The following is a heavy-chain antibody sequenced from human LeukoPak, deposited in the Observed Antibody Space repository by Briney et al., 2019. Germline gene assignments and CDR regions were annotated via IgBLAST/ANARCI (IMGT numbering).Heavy chain of an antibody. CDR3: ARGRGTTVTTATNYYYYMDV. J-gene: IGHJ6*03. CDR2: MNPNSGNT. D-gene: IGHD4-17*01. V-gene: IGHV1-8*03. CDR1: GYIFTSYD. Sequence: ASVKVSCKASGYIFTSYDINWVRQATGQGLEWMGWMNPNSGNTGYAQKFQGRVTITRNTSISTAYMELSSLRSEDTAVYYCARGRGTTVTTATNYYYYMDVWGKGTTVTVSS.